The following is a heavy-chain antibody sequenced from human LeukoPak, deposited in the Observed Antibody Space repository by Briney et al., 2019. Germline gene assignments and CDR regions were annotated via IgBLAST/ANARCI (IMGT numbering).Heavy chain of an antibody. V-gene: IGHV1-46*03. Sequence: ASVKVSCKASGYTFTSYYIHWVRQAPGQGLEWMGLINPSGGSTTYAQNFQGRASMTTDTSTSTVNMELSSLRSEDTALYYCARHGMDVWGQGTTVTVSS. CDR1: GYTFTSYY. J-gene: IGHJ6*02. CDR2: INPSGGST. CDR3: ARHGMDV.